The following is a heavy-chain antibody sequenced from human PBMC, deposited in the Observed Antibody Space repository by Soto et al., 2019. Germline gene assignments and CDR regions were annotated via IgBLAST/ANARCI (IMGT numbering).Heavy chain of an antibody. CDR1: GFTFSSYA. V-gene: IGHV3-23*01. J-gene: IGHJ3*02. CDR3: ARELAYCSGGNCYMEGAFDI. CDR2: ISGSGDST. Sequence: PGGSLRLSCAASGFTFSSYAMSWVRQAPGKGLEWVSVISGSGDSTYYADSVKGRFTISRDNSKNTLYLQMSSLRAEDTAVYYCARELAYCSGGNCYMEGAFDIWGQGTMVTVSS. D-gene: IGHD2-15*01.